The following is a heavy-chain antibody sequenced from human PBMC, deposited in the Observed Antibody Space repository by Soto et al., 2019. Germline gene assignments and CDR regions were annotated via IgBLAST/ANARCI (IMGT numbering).Heavy chain of an antibody. V-gene: IGHV4-59*01. CDR1: GGSISSYY. J-gene: IGHJ6*02. CDR2: IYYSGST. Sequence: SETLSLTCTVSGGSISSYYWSWIRQPPGKGLEWIGYIYYSGSTNYNPSLKSRVTISVDTSKNQFSLKLSSVTAADTAVYYCARDSPYSSSSGLPPYYYYGMDVWGQGTTVTV. D-gene: IGHD6-6*01. CDR3: ARDSPYSSSSGLPPYYYYGMDV.